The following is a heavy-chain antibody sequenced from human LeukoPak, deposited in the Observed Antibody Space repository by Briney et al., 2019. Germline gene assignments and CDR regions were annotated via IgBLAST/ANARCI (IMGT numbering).Heavy chain of an antibody. D-gene: IGHD3-10*01. CDR2: ISGSGGST. CDR3: AKSDKYFAKGYMDV. V-gene: IGHV3-23*01. J-gene: IGHJ6*03. Sequence: PGGSLRLSCAASGFIFSSYAMSWVRQAPGKGLEWVSAISGSGGSTYYADSVKDRFTISRDNSKNTLYLQMNSLRAEDTAVYYCAKSDKYFAKGYMDVWGKGTTVTVSS. CDR1: GFIFSSYA.